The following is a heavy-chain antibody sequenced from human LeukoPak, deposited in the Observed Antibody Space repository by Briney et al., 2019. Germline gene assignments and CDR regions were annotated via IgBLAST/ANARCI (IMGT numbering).Heavy chain of an antibody. J-gene: IGHJ4*02. CDR3: ARAVAARPYFDY. CDR1: GYTFTGYY. D-gene: IGHD6-6*01. Sequence: RASVKVSCKASGYTFTGYYMHWVRQAPGQGLEWMGWINPNSGGTNYAQKFQGRVTMTRDTSISTAYMELSRLRSDETAVYYCARAVAARPYFDYWGQGTLVTVSS. V-gene: IGHV1-2*02. CDR2: INPNSGGT.